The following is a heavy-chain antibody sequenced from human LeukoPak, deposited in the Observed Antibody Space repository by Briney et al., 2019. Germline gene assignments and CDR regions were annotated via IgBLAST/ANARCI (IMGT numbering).Heavy chain of an antibody. CDR2: IYYSGYT. Sequence: SETLSLTCTVSGGSISSYYWSWIRQPPGKGLEWIGYIYYSGYTNYNPSLKSRVTISVDTSKNQFSLKLSSVTAADTAVYYCARGLRGAFDIWGQGTMVTVSS. CDR1: GGSISSYY. J-gene: IGHJ3*02. V-gene: IGHV4-59*01. CDR3: ARGLRGAFDI.